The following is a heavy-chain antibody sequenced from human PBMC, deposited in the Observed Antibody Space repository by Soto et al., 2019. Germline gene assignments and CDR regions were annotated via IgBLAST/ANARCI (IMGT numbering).Heavy chain of an antibody. D-gene: IGHD3-22*01. CDR1: GYRFTTYW. J-gene: IGHJ4*02. V-gene: IGHV5-51*01. CDR2: IYPGDSDT. Sequence: GESLKISCKASGYRFTTYWIALVRQMPGKGLEWMGIIYPGDSDTTYSPSFQGQVTISADKSISTAYLQWSSLKASDTAMYYCATLSLYDISGVVWGQGTQVTVSS. CDR3: ATLSLYDISGVV.